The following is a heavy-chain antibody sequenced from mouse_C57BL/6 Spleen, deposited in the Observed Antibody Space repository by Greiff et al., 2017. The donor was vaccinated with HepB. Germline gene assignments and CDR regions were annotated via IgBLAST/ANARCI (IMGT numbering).Heavy chain of an antibody. V-gene: IGHV10-3*01. D-gene: IGHD2-3*01. CDR1: GFTFNTYA. CDR3: WGGVDDGHFDY. Sequence: EVQRVESGGGLVQPKGSLKLSCAASGFTFNTYAMHWVRQAPGKGLEWVARIRSKSSNYATYYADSVKDRFTISRDDSQSMLYLQMNNLKTEDTALYYCWGGVDDGHFDYWGQGTTLTVSS. J-gene: IGHJ2*01. CDR2: IRSKSSNYAT.